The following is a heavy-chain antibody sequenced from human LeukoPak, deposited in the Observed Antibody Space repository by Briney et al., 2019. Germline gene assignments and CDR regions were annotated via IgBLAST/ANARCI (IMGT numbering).Heavy chain of an antibody. CDR3: VKDQTVVVTALLSY. V-gene: IGHV3-66*01. CDR2: IYSGGST. J-gene: IGHJ4*02. Sequence: SGGSLRLSCGASGFTVSSNHMNWVRQAPGKGLEWVSVIYSGGSTNYANSVKDRFTISRDNSKNTLYLQMSSLRAEDTAVYYCVKDQTVVVTALLSYWGQGTLVAVSS. D-gene: IGHD2-21*02. CDR1: GFTVSSNH.